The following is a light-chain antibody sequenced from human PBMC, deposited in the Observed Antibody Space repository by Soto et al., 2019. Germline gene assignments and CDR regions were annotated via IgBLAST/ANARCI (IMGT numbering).Light chain of an antibody. CDR3: QQRSNWPPVT. V-gene: IGKV3-11*01. CDR1: QSVSSY. J-gene: IGKJ4*01. CDR2: DAS. Sequence: EIVLTQSPATLSLSPGERATLCCRASQSVSSYLAWYQQKPGQAPRLLIYDASNRATGIPARFSGSGSGTDFTLTISSLEPEDFGVYYCQQRSNWPPVTFGGGTKVDI.